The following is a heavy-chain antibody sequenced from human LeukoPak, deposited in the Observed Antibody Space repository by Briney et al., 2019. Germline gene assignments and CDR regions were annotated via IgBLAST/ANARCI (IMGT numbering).Heavy chain of an antibody. CDR3: ARRFRQQLVPWAAFDI. Sequence: GESLKISCKGSGYTFTNYWIGWVRQMPGKGLEWVGLIYPGDSHIRYSPSLQGQITISADKSISTAYLQWSSLKASDTAMYYCARRFRQQLVPWAAFDIWGQGTMVTVSS. J-gene: IGHJ3*02. V-gene: IGHV5-51*01. CDR2: IYPGDSHI. D-gene: IGHD6-13*01. CDR1: GYTFTNYW.